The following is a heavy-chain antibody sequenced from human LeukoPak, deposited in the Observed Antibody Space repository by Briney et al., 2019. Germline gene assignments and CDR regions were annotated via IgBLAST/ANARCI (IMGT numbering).Heavy chain of an antibody. D-gene: IGHD2-15*01. J-gene: IGHJ4*02. Sequence: SETLSLTCTVSGGSISSSIYFWGWIRQPPGKGLEWIGSIHYGRSTYSDPSLKSRVTISVDTSKNQFSLKLSSVTAADTAVYYCARKRVVVAATPSLQFDYWGQGTLVTVSS. CDR1: GGSISSSIYF. V-gene: IGHV4-39*01. CDR3: ARKRVVVAATPSLQFDY. CDR2: IHYGRST.